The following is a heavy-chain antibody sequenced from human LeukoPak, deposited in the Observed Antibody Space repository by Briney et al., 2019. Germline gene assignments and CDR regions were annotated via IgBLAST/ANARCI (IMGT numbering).Heavy chain of an antibody. CDR3: ARGVVVVVAATYHWFDP. V-gene: IGHV3-48*01. J-gene: IGHJ5*02. CDR2: ISSSSTI. Sequence: GGSLRLSCAASGFTFSSYSMNWVRQAPGKGLEWVSYISSSSTIYYADSVKGRFTISRDNAKNSLFLHMTSLRAEDTAVYYCARGVVVVVAATYHWFDPWGQGSLVTVSS. CDR1: GFTFSSYS. D-gene: IGHD2-15*01.